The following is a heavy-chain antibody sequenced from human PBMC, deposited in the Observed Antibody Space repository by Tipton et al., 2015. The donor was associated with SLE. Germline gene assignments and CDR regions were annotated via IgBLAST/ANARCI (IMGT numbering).Heavy chain of an antibody. CDR3: ARMFTYSGVPLGFDY. CDR1: GYTFTSYA. V-gene: IGHV1-18*01. J-gene: IGHJ4*02. CDR2: ISAYNGNT. D-gene: IGHD1-26*01. Sequence: QVQLVQSGAEVKKPGASVKVSCKASGYTFTSYAMHWVRQAPGQGLEWMGWISAYNGNTNYAQKLQGRVTMTTDTSTSTAYMELRSLRSDDTAVYYCARMFTYSGVPLGFDYWGQGTLVTVSS.